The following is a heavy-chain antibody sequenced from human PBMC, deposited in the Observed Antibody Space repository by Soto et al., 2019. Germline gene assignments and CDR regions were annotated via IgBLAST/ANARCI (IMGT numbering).Heavy chain of an antibody. CDR2: IFSSGST. CDR1: GGSINTFY. Sequence: SETLSLTCTVSGGSINTFYWSWVRQPAGKGLEWIGRIFSSGSTSFNPSLESRVAMSVDTSKNHFSLNLSSVTAADMAVYYCAREGPYSAYNFAHGIQLWSFDFWGQGALVTVSS. V-gene: IGHV4-4*07. CDR3: AREGPYSAYNFAHGIQLWSFDF. J-gene: IGHJ4*02. D-gene: IGHD5-12*01.